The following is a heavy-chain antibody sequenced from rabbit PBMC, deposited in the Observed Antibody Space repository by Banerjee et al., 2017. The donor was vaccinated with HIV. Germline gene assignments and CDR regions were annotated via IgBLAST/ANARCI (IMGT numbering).Heavy chain of an antibody. D-gene: IGHD2-1*01. CDR2: IYTGSSGNT. CDR3: ARDLTHIYDDYGDMLYFNL. J-gene: IGHJ4*01. V-gene: IGHV1S40*01. Sequence: QSLEESGGDLVKPGGTLTLTCTASGFSFSSSYWMWWVRQAPGKGLELIACIYTGSSGNTYYASWAKDRFTISKASSTTVTLQMTSLTAADTATYFCARDLTHIYDDYGDMLYFNLWGQGTLVTVS. CDR1: GFSFSSSYW.